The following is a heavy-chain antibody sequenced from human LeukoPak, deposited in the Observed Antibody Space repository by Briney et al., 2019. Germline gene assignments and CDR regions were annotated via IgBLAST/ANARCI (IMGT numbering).Heavy chain of an antibody. Sequence: HSVKGRFTLSRDNAKNSVYLRMNSLSAEDTAIYYCARSASGNYKIGYLDNWGQGILVTVSS. V-gene: IGHV3-21*01. J-gene: IGHJ4*02. CDR3: ARSASGNYKIGYLDN. D-gene: IGHD1-7*01.